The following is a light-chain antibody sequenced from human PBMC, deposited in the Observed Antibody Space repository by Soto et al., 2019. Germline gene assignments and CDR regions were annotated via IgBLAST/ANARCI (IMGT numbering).Light chain of an antibody. J-gene: IGLJ2*01. CDR1: SSNIGAGYG. CDR2: TNI. Sequence: QAVVTQPPSVSGAPGQRVTISCTGSSSNIGAGYGVQWYQQFPGTAPKLLIYTNINRPSGVPDRFSGSRSGTSASLAITVLQAVDEAAYHCQSYDSSLSGSVFGGGTKLTVL. V-gene: IGLV1-40*01. CDR3: QSYDSSLSGSV.